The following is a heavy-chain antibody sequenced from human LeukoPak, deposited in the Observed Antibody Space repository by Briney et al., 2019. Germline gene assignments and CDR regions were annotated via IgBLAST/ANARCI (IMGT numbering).Heavy chain of an antibody. D-gene: IGHD6-13*01. CDR2: IFYSGNT. CDR1: GGSISGYY. J-gene: IGHJ2*01. V-gene: IGHV4-59*08. CDR3: ARQASWLPYFDL. Sequence: SETLSLTCTVSGGSISGYYWSWIRQPPGQGLEWIGYIFYSGNTNYNPTPKSRVTISVDTSENQFSLRLSSVTAADTAVYFCARQASWLPYFDLWGRGTLVAVSS.